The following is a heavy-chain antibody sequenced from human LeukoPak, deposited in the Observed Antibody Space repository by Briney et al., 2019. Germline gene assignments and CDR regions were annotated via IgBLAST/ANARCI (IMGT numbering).Heavy chain of an antibody. CDR1: GDSVSRNSAA. CDR2: TYYRSKWYN. V-gene: IGHV6-1*01. D-gene: IGHD3-9*01. J-gene: IGHJ4*02. CDR3: ARSRYSVVLTGPMGLDY. Sequence: SQTLSLTCAISGDSVSRNSAAWNWIRQSPSRGLEWLGRTYYRSKWYNDYAVSVKSRITINPDTSKNQFSLQLNSVTPEDTAVYYCARSRYSVVLTGPMGLDYWGQGTLVTVSS.